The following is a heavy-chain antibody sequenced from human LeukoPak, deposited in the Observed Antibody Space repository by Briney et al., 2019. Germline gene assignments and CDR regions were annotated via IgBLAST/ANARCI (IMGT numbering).Heavy chain of an antibody. V-gene: IGHV1-2*02. J-gene: IGHJ4*02. CDR3: ARAAHYYGSGTNWYYFDY. Sequence: GASVKVSCKASRYTFTGYYMHWVRQAPGQGLEWMGWINPNSGGTNYAQKFQGRVTMTRDTSISTAYMELSRLRSDDTAVYYCARAAHYYGSGTNWYYFDYWGQGTLVTVSS. CDR2: INPNSGGT. D-gene: IGHD3-10*01. CDR1: RYTFTGYY.